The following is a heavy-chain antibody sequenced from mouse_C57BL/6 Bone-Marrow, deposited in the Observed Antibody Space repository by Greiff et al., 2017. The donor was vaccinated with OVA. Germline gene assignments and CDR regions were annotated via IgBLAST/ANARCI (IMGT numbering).Heavy chain of an antibody. J-gene: IGHJ1*03. V-gene: IGHV15-2*01. CDR3: ARPSLRNIIKMYFDV. CDR2: ILPSIGRT. CDR1: DSEVFPIAY. Sequence: QVQLQQSGSELRSPGSSVKLSCKDFDSEVFPIAYMSWVRQKPGHGFEWIGGILPSIGRTIYGEKFEDKATLDADTLSNTAYLELNSLTSEYSAIYYCARPSLRNIIKMYFDVWGTGTTVTVSS. D-gene: IGHD1-1*01.